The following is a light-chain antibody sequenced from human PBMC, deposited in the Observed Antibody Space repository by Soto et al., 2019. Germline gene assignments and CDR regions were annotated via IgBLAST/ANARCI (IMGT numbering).Light chain of an antibody. CDR2: DVT. Sequence: QSALTQPRSVSGSPGQSVTISCTGTGSDVGRYDYVSWYQQYPGKAPKIIIHDVTKWPSGVPDRFSGSKSGNTASLTISGLLPEYEAYYYFFSYAGTFTWVFGSGPTLTVL. V-gene: IGLV2-11*01. CDR3: FSYAGTFTWV. J-gene: IGLJ1*01. CDR1: GSDVGRYDY.